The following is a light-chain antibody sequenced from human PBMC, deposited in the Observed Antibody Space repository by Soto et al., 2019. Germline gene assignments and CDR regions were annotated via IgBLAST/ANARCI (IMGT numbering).Light chain of an antibody. V-gene: IGKV3-20*01. CDR2: GAS. CDR3: QQSDT. J-gene: IGKJ5*01. CDR1: QSLSSN. Sequence: EFVLTQSPGTLYLSPGERATLSCRASQSLSSNLAWYQQKPGQAPRLLIYGASTRATGIPARFSGSGSGTGFTLTISRLEPEDFAVYYCQQSDTFGQGPRPGD.